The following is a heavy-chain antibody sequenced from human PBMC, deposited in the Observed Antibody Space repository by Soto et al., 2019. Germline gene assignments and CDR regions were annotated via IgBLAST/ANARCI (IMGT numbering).Heavy chain of an antibody. V-gene: IGHV1-69*02. D-gene: IGHD4-17*01. CDR1: GATLNNYI. J-gene: IGHJ5*02. Sequence: QVNLVQSGAEVRKPGSSVKVSCKTSGATLNNYIIGWVRQAPGQGLEWMGRIIPILGIPNYSQRFQDRLTITADRSTSTLDVELSSLRSDDPAIYFCASGWVVDYGDYNTWGQGTLATVSS. CDR3: ASGWVVDYGDYNT. CDR2: IIPILGIP.